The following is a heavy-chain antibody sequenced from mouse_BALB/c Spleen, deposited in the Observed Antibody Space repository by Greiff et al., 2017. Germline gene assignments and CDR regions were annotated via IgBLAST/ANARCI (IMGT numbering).Heavy chain of an antibody. J-gene: IGHJ3*01. Sequence: VKLVESGPGLVQPSQSLSITCTVSGFSLTSYGVHWVRQSPGKGLEWLGVIWSGGSTDYNAAFISRLSISKDNSKSQVFFKMNSLQADDTAIYYCARNSLYGNYAAYWGQGTLVTVSA. V-gene: IGHV2-4-1*01. CDR1: GFSLTSYG. D-gene: IGHD2-1*01. CDR2: IWSGGST. CDR3: ARNSLYGNYAAY.